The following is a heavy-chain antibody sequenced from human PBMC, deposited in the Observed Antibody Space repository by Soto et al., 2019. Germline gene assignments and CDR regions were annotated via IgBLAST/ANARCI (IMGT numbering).Heavy chain of an antibody. Sequence: QVQLQESGPGLVKPSGTLSLTCAVSGGSISSSNWWRWVRQPPGKLLEWIGEIYHSGSTNYNPSLKRRVTISVDTSTTQFYLTLSSVTAADTAVYYSARDHDAVRGGYNCNPDWYFDLWGRGTLVTVSS. CDR1: GGSISSSNW. D-gene: IGHD1-20*01. J-gene: IGHJ2*01. CDR2: IYHSGST. CDR3: ARDHDAVRGGYNCNPDWYFDL. V-gene: IGHV4-4*02.